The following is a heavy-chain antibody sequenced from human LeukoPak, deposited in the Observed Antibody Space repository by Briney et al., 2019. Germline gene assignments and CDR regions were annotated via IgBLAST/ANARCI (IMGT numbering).Heavy chain of an antibody. Sequence: GGSLRLSCAASGSSFSSYTMNWVRQAPGKGLEWVSYISSSSSTISYADSVKGRFTISRDNAKNSLYLQMNSLRDEGTAVYYCARRHDYGDFWGQGTLVTVSS. J-gene: IGHJ4*02. CDR3: ARRHDYGDF. CDR2: ISSSSSTI. V-gene: IGHV3-48*02. CDR1: GSSFSSYT.